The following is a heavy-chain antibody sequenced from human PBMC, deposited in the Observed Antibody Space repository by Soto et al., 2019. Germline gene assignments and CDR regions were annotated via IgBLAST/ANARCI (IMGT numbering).Heavy chain of an antibody. CDR2: ISDSAGST. D-gene: IGHD2-21*01. CDR1: GFTFSNYA. Sequence: EVQLLESGGGLVQPGGSLRLSCAASGFTFSNYAMTWVRQAPGKGLDWVTRISDSAGSTEYADSVKGRFTVSSDNSKNILYLQMNSLRADDTAVYYLAKELCGGGNCYQGGFDPWGQGTLVIVSS. CDR3: AKELCGGGNCYQGGFDP. V-gene: IGHV3-23*01. J-gene: IGHJ5*02.